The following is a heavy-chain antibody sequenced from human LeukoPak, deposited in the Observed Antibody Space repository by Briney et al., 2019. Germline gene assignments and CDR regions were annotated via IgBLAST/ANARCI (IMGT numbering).Heavy chain of an antibody. Sequence: PSQTLSLTCTVSGGSISSGGYYWSWIRQPPGKGLEWIGYIYHSGSTYYNPSLKSRVTISVDRSKNQFSLKLSSVTAADTAVYYCARDEWERWFDPWGQGTLVTVSS. CDR2: IYHSGST. CDR3: ARDEWERWFDP. D-gene: IGHD1-26*01. CDR1: GGSISSGGYY. V-gene: IGHV4-30-2*01. J-gene: IGHJ5*02.